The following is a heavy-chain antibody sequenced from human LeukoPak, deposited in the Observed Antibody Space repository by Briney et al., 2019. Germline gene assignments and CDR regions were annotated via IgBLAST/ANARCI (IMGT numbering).Heavy chain of an antibody. CDR2: IVASSEST. V-gene: IGHV3-23*01. D-gene: IGHD5-24*01. J-gene: IGHJ4*02. CDR3: AKGAAEYFEMGYFGY. Sequence: PGGSLRLSCAASGLSIRNSAMSSVRQAPGKGLEWVLLIVASSESTFYADSAKGRFTISRDSSKNTLYVQMTNLRAEVMVVYYCAKGAAEYFEMGYFGYWGQGTLVTVSS. CDR1: GLSIRNSA.